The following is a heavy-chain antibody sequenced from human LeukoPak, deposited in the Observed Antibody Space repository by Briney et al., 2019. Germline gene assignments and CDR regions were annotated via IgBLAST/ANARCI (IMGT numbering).Heavy chain of an antibody. J-gene: IGHJ1*01. CDR2: ISSSGSTI. D-gene: IGHD5-24*01. CDR3: ARLGRWLQLGYFQH. V-gene: IGHV3-11*01. Sequence: GGSLRLSCAASGFTFSDYYMSWIRQAPGKGLEWASYISSSGSTIYYADSVKGRFTISRDNAKNSLYLQMNSLRAEDTAVYYCARLGRWLQLGYFQHWGQGTLVTVSS. CDR1: GFTFSDYY.